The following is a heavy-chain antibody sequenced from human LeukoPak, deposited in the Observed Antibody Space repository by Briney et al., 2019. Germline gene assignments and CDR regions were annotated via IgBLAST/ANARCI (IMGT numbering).Heavy chain of an antibody. CDR2: IYSDGRT. J-gene: IGHJ3*02. CDR1: GFTFSSYS. V-gene: IGHV3-66*04. Sequence: GGSLRLSCAASGFTFSSYSMNWVRQAPGKGLEWVSLIYSDGRTYYADSVKGRCTISRDNSKNTLYLQMNSLRAEDTAVYYCARPYYYDSSGDHDAFDIWGQGTMVTVSS. CDR3: ARPYYYDSSGDHDAFDI. D-gene: IGHD3-22*01.